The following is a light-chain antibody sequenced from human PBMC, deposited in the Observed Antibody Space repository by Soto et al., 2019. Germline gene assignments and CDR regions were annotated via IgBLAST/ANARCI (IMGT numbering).Light chain of an antibody. J-gene: IGLJ3*02. V-gene: IGLV1-44*01. Sequence: QSVLTQPPSASGTPGQRVTISCSGSSSNFGNNAVNWYQQLPGTAPKLLIYSNSQRPSGVPDRFSGSKSGTSASLAISGLQSEDEADYYCASWDDSLNGWVFGGGTKLTVL. CDR2: SNS. CDR3: ASWDDSLNGWV. CDR1: SSNFGNNA.